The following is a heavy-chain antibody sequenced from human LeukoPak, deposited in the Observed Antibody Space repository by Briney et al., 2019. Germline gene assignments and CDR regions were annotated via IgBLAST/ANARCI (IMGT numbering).Heavy chain of an antibody. CDR3: ASLGNEAVTTTTGTSFDV. D-gene: IGHD5-12*01. CDR1: GYIFTAYW. Sequence: GESLMISCKGSGYIFTAYWIGWVRQMPGKGLEWMAIIYPGDSTTRYSPSFQGQVTISADNSISTAFLQWSSLKASDTAMYYCASLGNEAVTTTTGTSFDVWGQGTMVTVSS. J-gene: IGHJ3*01. CDR2: IYPGDSTT. V-gene: IGHV5-51*01.